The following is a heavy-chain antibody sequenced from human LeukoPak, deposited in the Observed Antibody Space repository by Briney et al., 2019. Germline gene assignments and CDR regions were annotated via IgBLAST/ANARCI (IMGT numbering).Heavy chain of an antibody. CDR2: ISSSSSYI. Sequence: KPGGSLRLSCAASGFTFSSYSMNWVRQAPGKGLEWVSSISSSSSYIYYADSVKGRFTISRDNAKNSLYLQMNSLRAEDTAVYYCARPALEWLLYDAFDIWGQGTKVTVSS. CDR1: GFTFSSYS. V-gene: IGHV3-21*01. J-gene: IGHJ3*02. CDR3: ARPALEWLLYDAFDI. D-gene: IGHD3-3*01.